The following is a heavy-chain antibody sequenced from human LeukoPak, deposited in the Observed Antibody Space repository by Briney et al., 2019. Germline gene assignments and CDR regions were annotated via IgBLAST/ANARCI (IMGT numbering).Heavy chain of an antibody. J-gene: IGHJ3*02. D-gene: IGHD6-13*01. V-gene: IGHV1-18*01. Sequence: ASVKVSCKASGYTFTSYGISWVRQAPGQGLEWMGWISAYNGNTNYVQKLQGRVTMTTDTSTSTAYMELRSLRSDDTAVYYCARGLRAAAATGAFDIWGQGTMVTVSS. CDR3: ARGLRAAAATGAFDI. CDR2: ISAYNGNT. CDR1: GYTFTSYG.